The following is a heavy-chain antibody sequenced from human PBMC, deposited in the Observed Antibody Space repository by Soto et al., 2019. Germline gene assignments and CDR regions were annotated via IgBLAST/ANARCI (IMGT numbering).Heavy chain of an antibody. Sequence: SETLSLTCTVSGGSVSRGSYYWSWIRQPPGKGLEWIGYIYYSGSTNYNPSLKSRVTISVDTSKNQFSLKLSSVTAADTAVYYCARVRRYGIAVAGTFDYWGQGTLVTVSS. CDR2: IYYSGST. CDR1: GGSVSRGSYY. D-gene: IGHD6-19*01. CDR3: ARVRRYGIAVAGTFDY. V-gene: IGHV4-61*01. J-gene: IGHJ4*02.